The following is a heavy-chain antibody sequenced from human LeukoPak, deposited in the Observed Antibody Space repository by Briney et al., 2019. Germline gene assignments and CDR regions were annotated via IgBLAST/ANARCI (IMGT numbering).Heavy chain of an antibody. Sequence: GGSLRLSCAASGFTFSSYAMSWVRQAPGKGLEWVAFIRYDGSNKYYADSVKGRFTISRDNSKNTLYLQMNSLRAEDTAVYYCAKDRSSARALVGAYYFDYWGQGTLVTVSS. CDR1: GFTFSSYA. V-gene: IGHV3-30*02. D-gene: IGHD1-26*01. CDR2: IRYDGSNK. CDR3: AKDRSSARALVGAYYFDY. J-gene: IGHJ4*02.